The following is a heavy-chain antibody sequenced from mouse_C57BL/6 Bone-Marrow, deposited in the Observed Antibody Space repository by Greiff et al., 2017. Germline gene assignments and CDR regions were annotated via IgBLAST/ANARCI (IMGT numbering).Heavy chain of an antibody. J-gene: IGHJ3*01. Sequence: EVQRVESGGGLVKPGGSLKLSCAASGFTFSDYGMHWVRQAPEKGLEWVAYISSGSSTIYYADTVKGRFTIAKDNAKNTMCRQMTSLRAKETDMYYCARVVTAYWGQGTLVTVSA. CDR3: ARVVTAY. CDR2: ISSGSSTI. V-gene: IGHV5-17*01. CDR1: GFTFSDYG. D-gene: IGHD2-13*01.